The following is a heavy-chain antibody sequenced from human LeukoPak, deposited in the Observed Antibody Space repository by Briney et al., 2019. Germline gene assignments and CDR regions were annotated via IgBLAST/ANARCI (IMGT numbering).Heavy chain of an antibody. CDR2: IADDSTAT. CDR1: GFTFSSYG. D-gene: IGHD3-10*01. J-gene: IGHJ2*01. V-gene: IGHV3-23*01. CDR3: ARGSFGTHWYFDL. Sequence: PGGSLRLSCAASGFTFSSYGMNWVRQAPGKGLEWVSCIADDSTATYYPDSVKGRFTISRDNSKNTLSLLMNSLRAEDTAVYYCARGSFGTHWYFDLWGRGTLVTVSS.